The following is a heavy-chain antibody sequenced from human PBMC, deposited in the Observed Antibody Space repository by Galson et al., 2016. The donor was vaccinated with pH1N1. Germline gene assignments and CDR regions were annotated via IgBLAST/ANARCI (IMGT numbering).Heavy chain of an antibody. CDR1: GYIFTSYY. V-gene: IGHV1-46*01. J-gene: IGHJ4*02. CDR2: IDPRGGGT. CDR3: ARDLALQHDS. Sequence: SVKVSCKASGYIFTSYYIHWVRQAPGQGLEWLGVIDPRGGGTTYAPKFQGRVTMTSDTSTNTVSMELSSLKSDDTAVYSCARDLALQHDSWGQGTLVTVSS.